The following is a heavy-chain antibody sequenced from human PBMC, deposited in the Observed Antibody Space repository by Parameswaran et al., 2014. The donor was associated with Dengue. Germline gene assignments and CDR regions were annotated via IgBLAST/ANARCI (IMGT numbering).Heavy chain of an antibody. Sequence: WVRQAPGQGLEWMGRMNPNGDDTNYAQKFQGRVTMTRDTSISTAYVELSSLRSDDTFVYYCARDGGNRNFDYWGQGTLVTVSS. V-gene: IGHV1-2*05. J-gene: IGHJ4*02. CDR2: MNPNGDDT. CDR3: ARDGGNRNFDY. D-gene: IGHD1-14*01.